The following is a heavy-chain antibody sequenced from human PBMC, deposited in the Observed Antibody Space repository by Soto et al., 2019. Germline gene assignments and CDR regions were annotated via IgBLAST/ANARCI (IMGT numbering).Heavy chain of an antibody. J-gene: IGHJ4*02. CDR3: PRGLTTLPPLAS. CDR2: IYHSGST. Sequence: SETLSLTCAVSGGSISSTNWWSWVRQPPGKGLEWIGEIYHSGSTNYNPSLKSRVTISVDKSKNQFSRKLGPVTAADTAVFYCPRGLTTLPPLASWGQGTLGIFSS. CDR1: GGSISSTNW. V-gene: IGHV4-4*02.